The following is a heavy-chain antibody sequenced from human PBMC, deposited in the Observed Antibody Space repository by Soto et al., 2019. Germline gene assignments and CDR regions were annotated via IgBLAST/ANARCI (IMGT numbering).Heavy chain of an antibody. D-gene: IGHD3-16*01. Sequence: GWLRRAGAASGCTFSSYGMHWVRQAPGKGLEWVAFIWHDGGNKFYAESVKGRFTISRDNSKNTLYLQMTSLSAEDTAMYYCARDGDVNTGFGKDYWGQGTMVTVSS. CDR1: GCTFSSYG. V-gene: IGHV3-33*01. CDR2: IWHDGGNK. J-gene: IGHJ4*02. CDR3: ARDGDVNTGFGKDY.